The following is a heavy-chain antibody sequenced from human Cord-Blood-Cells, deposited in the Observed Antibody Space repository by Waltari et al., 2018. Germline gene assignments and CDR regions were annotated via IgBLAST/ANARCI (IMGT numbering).Heavy chain of an antibody. CDR2: INHSGST. D-gene: IGHD3-3*01. V-gene: IGHV4-34*01. Sequence: VQLQQWGAGRLKPSETLSLTCAVSGGSFSGYSWRWIRQPPGKGLEWIGEINHSGSTNDNPSLKSRVTISVDTSKNQFSLKLSSVTAADTAVYYCARYYDFWSGDAFDIWGQGTMVTVSS. CDR1: GGSFSGYS. CDR3: ARYYDFWSGDAFDI. J-gene: IGHJ3*02.